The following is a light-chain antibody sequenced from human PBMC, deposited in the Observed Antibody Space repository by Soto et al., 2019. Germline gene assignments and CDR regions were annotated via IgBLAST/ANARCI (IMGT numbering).Light chain of an antibody. CDR3: AAWDDSLNGPV. CDR2: RNN. CDR1: SSNIGSNY. J-gene: IGLJ2*01. V-gene: IGLV1-47*01. Sequence: QLVLTQPPSASGTPGQRVTISCSGSSSNIGSNYVYWYHQLPGTAPKLVIYRNNQRPSGVPDRISGSKSGTSASLAISGLRSEDEADYYCAAWDDSLNGPVFGGGTKLTVL.